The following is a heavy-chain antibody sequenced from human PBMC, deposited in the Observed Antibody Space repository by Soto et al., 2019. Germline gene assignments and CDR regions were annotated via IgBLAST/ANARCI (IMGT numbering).Heavy chain of an antibody. CDR3: AKDVGHFDY. J-gene: IGHJ4*02. CDR2: ISYDGSNK. CDR1: GFTFSSYG. V-gene: IGHV3-30*18. Sequence: QVQLVESGGGVVQPGRSLRLSCAASGFTFSSYGMHWVRQAPGKGLEWVAVISYDGSNKYYADSVKGRFTISRDNSKNTLYLQMNSLRAEDTAVYYCAKDVGHFDYWGQGTLVTVSS.